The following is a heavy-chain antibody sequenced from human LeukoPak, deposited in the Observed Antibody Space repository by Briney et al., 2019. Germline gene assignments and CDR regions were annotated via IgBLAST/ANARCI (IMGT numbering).Heavy chain of an antibody. Sequence: PSETLSLTCTVSGCSISSSSYYWGWIRQPPGKGLEWIGSIYYSGSTYYNPSLKSRVTISVDTSKNQFSLKLSSVTAADTGVYYCASGDIVAYCGGDCYSTFDYWGQGTLVTVSS. CDR1: GCSISSSSYY. J-gene: IGHJ4*02. CDR3: ASGDIVAYCGGDCYSTFDY. CDR2: IYYSGST. D-gene: IGHD2-21*02. V-gene: IGHV4-39*01.